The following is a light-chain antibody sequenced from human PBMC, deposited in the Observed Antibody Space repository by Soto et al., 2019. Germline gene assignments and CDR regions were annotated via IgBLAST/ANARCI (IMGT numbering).Light chain of an antibody. CDR3: CSYAGSGAFYV. J-gene: IGLJ1*01. CDR1: SSDVGSYNL. CDR2: EGS. Sequence: SVLTQPASVSGSPGQSITISCTGTSSDVGSYNLVSWYQQHPGKAPKLMIYEGSKRPSGVSNRFSGSKSANTASLTISGLQAEDEADYYCCSYAGSGAFYVFGTGTKVTVL. V-gene: IGLV2-23*01.